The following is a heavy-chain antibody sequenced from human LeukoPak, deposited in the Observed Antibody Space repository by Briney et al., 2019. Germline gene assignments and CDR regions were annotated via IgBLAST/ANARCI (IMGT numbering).Heavy chain of an antibody. CDR2: INHSGST. CDR1: GGSFSGYY. CDR3: ARDYWPPPLGYCTGGSCLNWFDP. Sequence: SETLSLTCAVYGGSFSGYYWSWIRQPPGKGLEWIGEINHSGSTNYNPSLKSRVTISADTSKNQFSLKLSSVTAADTAVYFCARDYWPPPLGYCTGGSCLNWFDPWGQGTLVTVSS. J-gene: IGHJ5*02. V-gene: IGHV4-34*01. D-gene: IGHD2-8*02.